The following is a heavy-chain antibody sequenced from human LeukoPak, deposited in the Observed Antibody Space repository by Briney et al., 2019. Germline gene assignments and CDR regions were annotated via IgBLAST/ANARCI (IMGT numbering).Heavy chain of an antibody. J-gene: IGHJ6*03. CDR3: ARDAILASEDGYYYYYMDV. D-gene: IGHD3-3*01. CDR2: IKQDGSEK. V-gene: IGHV3-7*01. Sequence: GGSLRLSCAASGFTFSNYWMSWVRQAPGKGPEWVANIKQDGSEKYYVDSVKGRFTISRDNAKNTLYLQMNSLRAEDTAVYYCARDAILASEDGYYYYYMDVWGKGTTVIVSS. CDR1: GFTFSNYW.